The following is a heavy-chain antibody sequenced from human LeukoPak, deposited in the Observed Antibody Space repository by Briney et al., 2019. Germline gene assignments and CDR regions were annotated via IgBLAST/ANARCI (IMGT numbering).Heavy chain of an antibody. CDR1: GFTFSNAW. D-gene: IGHD6-19*01. CDR3: TTDHAMQWLEWYYFDY. V-gene: IGHV3-15*01. CDR2: IKSKTDGGTT. J-gene: IGHJ4*02. Sequence: GGSLRLSCAASGFTFSNAWMSWVRQAPGKGLEWVGRIKSKTDGGTTDYAAPVKGRFTISRDDSKNTLYLQMNSLKTEDTAVYYCTTDHAMQWLEWYYFDYWGQGTLVTVSS.